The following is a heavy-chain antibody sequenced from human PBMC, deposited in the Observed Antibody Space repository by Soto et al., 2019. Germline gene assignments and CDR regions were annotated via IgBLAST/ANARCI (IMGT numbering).Heavy chain of an antibody. V-gene: IGHV1-3*01. CDR3: ARDHGSGSYIYYYYGMDV. Sequence: GASVNVSCKTSGYTISIYAMHWVRQAPGQRLEWMGWINAGNGNTKYSQKFQGRVTITRDTSASTAYMELSSLRSEDTAVYYCARDHGSGSYIYYYYGMDVWGQGTTVTSP. CDR1: GYTISIYA. CDR2: INAGNGNT. J-gene: IGHJ6*02. D-gene: IGHD1-26*01.